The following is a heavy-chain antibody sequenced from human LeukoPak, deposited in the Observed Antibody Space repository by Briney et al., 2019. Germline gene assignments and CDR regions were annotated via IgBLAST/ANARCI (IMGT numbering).Heavy chain of an antibody. J-gene: IGHJ4*02. CDR3: ARAPITSPFYFDY. CDR2: INWSGGST. CDR1: GFAFDEHG. V-gene: IGHV3-20*04. Sequence: GGSLRLSCTASGFAFDEHGMSWVRQVPGKGLEWVSGINWSGGSTGYADPLRGRFTISSDNAKNSLYLQMDSLRAEDTALYYCARAPITSPFYFDYWGQGTLVTVSS. D-gene: IGHD2-2*01.